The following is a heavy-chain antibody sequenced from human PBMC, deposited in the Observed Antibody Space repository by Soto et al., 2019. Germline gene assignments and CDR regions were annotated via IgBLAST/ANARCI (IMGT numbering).Heavy chain of an antibody. CDR1: GYTFTSYG. CDR2: ISAYNGNT. CDR3: ARDAGLMTTVTTGGMDV. J-gene: IGHJ6*02. Sequence: QVQLVQSGAEVKKPGASVKVSCKASGYTFTSYGISWVRQAPGQGLEWMGWISAYNGNTNYAQKLQGRVTMTTDTSTSTADRELRSLRSDDTAVYYCARDAGLMTTVTTGGMDVWGQGTTVTVSS. D-gene: IGHD4-17*01. V-gene: IGHV1-18*01.